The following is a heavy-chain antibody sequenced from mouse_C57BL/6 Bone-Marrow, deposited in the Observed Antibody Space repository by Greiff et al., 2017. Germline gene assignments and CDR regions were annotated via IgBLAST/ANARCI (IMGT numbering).Heavy chain of an antibody. CDR2: ISNGGSYT. V-gene: IGHV5-6*01. Sequence: EVHLVESGGDLVKPGGSLQLSCAASGFTFSSYGMSWVRQTPDKRLEWVATISNGGSYTYYPYSVTGRFTISRDNAKNTLYLQMSSLKSEDTAMYYCARRGQLRLRDAMDYWGQGTSVTVSS. D-gene: IGHD3-2*02. CDR1: GFTFSSYG. CDR3: ARRGQLRLRDAMDY. J-gene: IGHJ4*01.